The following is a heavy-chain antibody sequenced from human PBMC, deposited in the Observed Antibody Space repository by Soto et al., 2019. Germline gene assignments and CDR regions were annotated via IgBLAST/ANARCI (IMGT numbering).Heavy chain of an antibody. CDR1: GFTFSSYG. CDR3: AKDQIVLVPAAIESI. V-gene: IGHV3-30*18. D-gene: IGHD2-2*01. CDR2: ISYDGSNK. J-gene: IGHJ3*02. Sequence: QVQLVESGGGVVQPGRSLRLSCAASGFTFSSYGMHWVRQAPGKGLEWVAVISYDGSNKYYADSVKGRFTISRDNSKNTLYLQVNSLRAEDTAVYYCAKDQIVLVPAAIESIWGQGTMVTVSS.